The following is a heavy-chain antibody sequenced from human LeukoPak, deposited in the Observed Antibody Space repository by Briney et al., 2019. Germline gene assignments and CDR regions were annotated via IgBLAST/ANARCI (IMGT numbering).Heavy chain of an antibody. D-gene: IGHD3-10*01. V-gene: IGHV1-24*01. J-gene: IGHJ4*02. CDR3: ATLGITMVRGVKFHDY. CDR2: FDPEDGET. CDR1: GYTLTELS. Sequence: GASVNVSCKVSGYTLTELSMHWVRQAPGTGLEWMGGFDPEDGETIYAQKFQGRVTMTEDTSTDTAYMELSSLRSEDTAVYYCATLGITMVRGVKFHDYWGQGTLVTVSS.